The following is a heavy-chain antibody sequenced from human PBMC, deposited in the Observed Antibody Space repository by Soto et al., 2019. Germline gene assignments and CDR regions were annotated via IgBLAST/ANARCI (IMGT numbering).Heavy chain of an antibody. CDR3: ARDLIAVAESNHGHWYFAL. Sequence: ASVKVSCKASGYTFTGYYMHWVRQAPGQGLEWMGWINPNSGGTNYAQKFQGWVTMTRDTSISTAYMELSRLRSDDTAVYYCARDLIAVAESNHGHWYFALWGRGTLVTVSS. D-gene: IGHD6-19*01. CDR1: GYTFTGYY. CDR2: INPNSGGT. V-gene: IGHV1-2*04. J-gene: IGHJ2*01.